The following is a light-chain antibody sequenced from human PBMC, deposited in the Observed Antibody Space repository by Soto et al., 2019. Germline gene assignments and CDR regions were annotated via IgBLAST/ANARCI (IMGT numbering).Light chain of an antibody. Sequence: IVLTQSPGTLSLSPGERATLSCRASQSVSSSYLAWYQQKPGQAPRLLIYGASSRATGIPDRFSGSGSGTDFTLTISSLQYEDFAIYYCQPYNNWPLTFGGGTKVDIK. CDR3: QPYNNWPLT. V-gene: IGKV3-20*01. J-gene: IGKJ4*01. CDR1: QSVSSSY. CDR2: GAS.